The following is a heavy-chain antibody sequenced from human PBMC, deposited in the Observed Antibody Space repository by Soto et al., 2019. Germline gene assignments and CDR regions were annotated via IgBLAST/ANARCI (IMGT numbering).Heavy chain of an antibody. D-gene: IGHD2-15*01. CDR1: GYTFTSYA. Sequence: ASVKVSCKASGYTFTSYAMHWVRQAPGQRLEWMGWINTNTGNPTYAQGFTGRFVFSLDTSVSTAYLQICSLKAEDTAVYYCARGEAVVVVAPSAYWGKGTLVTVSS. J-gene: IGHJ4*02. CDR3: ARGEAVVVVAPSAY. CDR2: INTNTGNP. V-gene: IGHV7-4-1*01.